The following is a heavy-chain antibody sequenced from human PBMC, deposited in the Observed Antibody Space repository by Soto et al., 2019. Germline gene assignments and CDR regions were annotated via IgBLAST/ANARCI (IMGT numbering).Heavy chain of an antibody. CDR1: GYTLTELS. CDR2: FDPEDGET. Sequence: SVKVSCKVSGYTLTELSMHWVRQAPGKGLEWMGGFDPEDGETIYAQKFQGRVTMTEDTSTDTAYMELSSLRSEDTAVYYCATSYYYDSSGSPGGGAFDIWGQGTMVTVSS. D-gene: IGHD3-22*01. J-gene: IGHJ3*02. V-gene: IGHV1-24*01. CDR3: ATSYYYDSSGSPGGGAFDI.